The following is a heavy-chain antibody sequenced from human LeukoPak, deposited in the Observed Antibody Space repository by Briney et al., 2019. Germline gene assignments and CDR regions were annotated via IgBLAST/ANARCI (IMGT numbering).Heavy chain of an antibody. V-gene: IGHV3-49*04. D-gene: IGHD3-3*01. CDR2: IRSKAYGGTT. CDR1: GFTFSSYN. J-gene: IGHJ4*02. Sequence: GGSLRLSCAASGFTFSSYNMNWVRQAPGKGLEWVGFIRSKAYGGTTEYAASVKGRFTISRDDSKSIAYLQMNSLKTEDTAVYYCTTYRTIFGVADFDYWGQGTLVTVSS. CDR3: TTYRTIFGVADFDY.